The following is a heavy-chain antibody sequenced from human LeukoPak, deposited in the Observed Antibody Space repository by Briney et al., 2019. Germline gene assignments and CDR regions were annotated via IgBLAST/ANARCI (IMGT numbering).Heavy chain of an antibody. CDR3: ARDKAGLFDY. CDR2: IRSTSYGGTA. J-gene: IGHJ4*02. V-gene: IGHV3-49*04. CDR1: GITFRDYA. Sequence: PGGSLRLSCTASGITFRDYALGWVRQAPGKGLEWVGVIRSTSYGGTAEYAASVKGRFTISRDDSKSIGYLQMNSLRAEDTAVYYCARDKAGLFDYWGQGTLVTVSS.